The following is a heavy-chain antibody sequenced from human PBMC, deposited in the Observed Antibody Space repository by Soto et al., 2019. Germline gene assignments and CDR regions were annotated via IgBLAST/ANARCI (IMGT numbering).Heavy chain of an antibody. D-gene: IGHD1-1*01. J-gene: IGHJ5*02. CDR1: GASISCFY. CDR3: VRDGTKTLRDWFDP. V-gene: IGHV4-4*07. CDR2: IYATGTT. Sequence: SETLSLTCTVSGASISCFYWSWIRKSAGKGLEWIGRIYATGTTDYNPSLKSRVMMSVDTSKKQFSLKLRSVTAADMAVYYCVRDGTKTLRDWFDPWGQGISVTVS.